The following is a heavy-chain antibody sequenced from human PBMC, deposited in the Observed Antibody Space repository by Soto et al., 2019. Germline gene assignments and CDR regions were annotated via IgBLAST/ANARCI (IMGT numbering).Heavy chain of an antibody. CDR2: IYPGDSDT. V-gene: IGHV5-51*01. Sequence: GESLKISCKGSGYSFTSYWIGWVRQMPGKGLEWMGIIYPGDSDTRYSPSFQGQVTISADKSISTAYLQWSSLKASDTAMYYCARHGCAAAGPGAFDIWGQGTMVTVSS. J-gene: IGHJ3*02. CDR1: GYSFTSYW. CDR3: ARHGCAAAGPGAFDI. D-gene: IGHD6-13*01.